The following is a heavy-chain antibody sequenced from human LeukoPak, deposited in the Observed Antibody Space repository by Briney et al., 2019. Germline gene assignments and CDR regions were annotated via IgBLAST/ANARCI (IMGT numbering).Heavy chain of an antibody. V-gene: IGHV4-39*07. D-gene: IGHD6-13*01. J-gene: IGHJ4*02. CDR2: IYYSGRT. Sequence: PSETLSLTCTVSGGSISSSSYYWGWIRQPPGKGLEWIGSIYYSGRTQYNPPLKSRVTISVDTSKNQFSLKLSSVTAADTAVYYCARASGSWYSGPDSFDYWGQGTLVTVSS. CDR3: ARASGSWYSGPDSFDY. CDR1: GGSISSSSYY.